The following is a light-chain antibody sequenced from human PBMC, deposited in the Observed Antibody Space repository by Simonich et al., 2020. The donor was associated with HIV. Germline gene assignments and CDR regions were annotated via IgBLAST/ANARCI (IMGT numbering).Light chain of an antibody. Sequence: EVVMTQSPATLSVSPGERATRSCRASQRVRSNLARYQQKPGQPPRLLIYGAATRATDIPARFSGSGSWTEFTLIISSMQSEDFAVYYCQQYNDWPTFGQGTKVEI. J-gene: IGKJ1*01. CDR1: QRVRSN. CDR3: QQYNDWPT. V-gene: IGKV3-15*01. CDR2: GAA.